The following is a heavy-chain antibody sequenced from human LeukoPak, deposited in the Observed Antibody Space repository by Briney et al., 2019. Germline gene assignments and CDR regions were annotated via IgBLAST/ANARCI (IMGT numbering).Heavy chain of an antibody. CDR1: GFTFSSYA. J-gene: IGHJ4*02. CDR3: AKDRAMIVVVITHGFDY. Sequence: GGSLRLSCAASGFTFSSYAMSWVRQAPGKGLEWVSAISGSGGSTYYADSVKGRFTISRDNSKNTLYLQMNSLRAEDTAVYYCAKDRAMIVVVITHGFDYWGQGTLVTVSS. D-gene: IGHD3-22*01. V-gene: IGHV3-23*01. CDR2: ISGSGGST.